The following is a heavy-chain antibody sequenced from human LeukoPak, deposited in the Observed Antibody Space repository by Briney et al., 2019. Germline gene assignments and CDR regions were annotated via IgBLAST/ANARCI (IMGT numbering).Heavy chain of an antibody. Sequence: GGSLRLSCAASGFTVNSNYMTWVRQAPGEGLEWVSVIYSGGDAFYAESVKGRFTISRDNSKNTLYLQMKNLRAEDTAVYYCATDSATVPGRDYWGQGALVTVSS. CDR1: GFTVNSNY. V-gene: IGHV3-66*01. CDR2: IYSGGDA. D-gene: IGHD6-19*01. CDR3: ATDSATVPGRDY. J-gene: IGHJ4*02.